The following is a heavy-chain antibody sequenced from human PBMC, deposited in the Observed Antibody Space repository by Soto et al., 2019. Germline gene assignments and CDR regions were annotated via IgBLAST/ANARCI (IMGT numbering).Heavy chain of an antibody. CDR2: IYYSGST. CDR3: ARGVRGASVFDP. D-gene: IGHD3-10*01. Sequence: PLETLSLTCTVSGGSISSYYWSWIRQPPGKGLEWIGYIYYSGSTNYNPSLKSRVTISVDTSKNHFSLKLSSVTAADTAVYYCARGVRGASVFDPWGQGTLVTVSS. V-gene: IGHV4-59*01. CDR1: GGSISSYY. J-gene: IGHJ5*02.